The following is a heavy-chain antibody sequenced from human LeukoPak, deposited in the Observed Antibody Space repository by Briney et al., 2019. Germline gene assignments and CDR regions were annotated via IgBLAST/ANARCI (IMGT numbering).Heavy chain of an antibody. J-gene: IGHJ4*02. CDR3: ARVRVGYCSGGSCYPIDY. CDR1: GYTFTSYG. V-gene: IGHV1-18*01. D-gene: IGHD2-15*01. CDR2: ISAYNGNT. Sequence: ASVKVSCKASGYTFTSYGISWVRQAPGQGLERMGWISAYNGNTNYAQKLQGRVTMTTDTSTSTAYMELRSLRSDDTAVYYCARVRVGYCSGGSCYPIDYWGQGTLVTVSS.